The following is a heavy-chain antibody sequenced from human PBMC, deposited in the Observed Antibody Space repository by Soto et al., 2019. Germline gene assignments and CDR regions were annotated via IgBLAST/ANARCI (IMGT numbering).Heavy chain of an antibody. J-gene: IGHJ4*02. Sequence: GASVKVSCKASGGTFSSYAISWVRQAPGQGLEWMGGIIPIFGTANYAQKFQGRVTITADESTSTAYMELSSLRSEDTAVYYCARVTHRELLYYFDYWGQGTLVTVSS. CDR1: GGTFSSYA. V-gene: IGHV1-69*13. CDR3: ARVTHRELLYYFDY. CDR2: IIPIFGTA. D-gene: IGHD1-7*01.